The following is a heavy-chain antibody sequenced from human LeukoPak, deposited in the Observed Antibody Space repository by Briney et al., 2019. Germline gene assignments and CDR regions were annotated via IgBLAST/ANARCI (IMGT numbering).Heavy chain of an antibody. V-gene: IGHV3-23*01. D-gene: IGHD2/OR15-2a*01. J-gene: IGHJ3*02. CDR3: AREGFYGAFDI. Sequence: GGSLRLSCAASGFIFTNYGFSWVRQAPGKGLGWVSGITGSGTNTYYADSVKGRFTISRDNSKNTLYLQMNSLRDEDTAVYYCAREGFYGAFDIWGQGTMVTVSS. CDR1: GFIFTNYG. CDR2: ITGSGTNT.